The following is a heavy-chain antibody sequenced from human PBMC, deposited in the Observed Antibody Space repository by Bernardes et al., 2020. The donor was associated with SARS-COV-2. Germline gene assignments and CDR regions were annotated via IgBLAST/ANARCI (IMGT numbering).Heavy chain of an antibody. D-gene: IGHD3-10*01. CDR2: IYYTRNT. CDR3: ARVRGDYFDY. Sequence: SETLSLTCTVSGDSVSRCYYYWIWHLPPPGKGLDWIGYIYYTRNTNYNPSLKSRVTISVDTSKNKFSLKFISVTAADTAVYSCARVRGDYFDYWGQGTLVTSSS. J-gene: IGHJ4*02. V-gene: IGHV4-61*01. CDR1: GDSVSRCYYY.